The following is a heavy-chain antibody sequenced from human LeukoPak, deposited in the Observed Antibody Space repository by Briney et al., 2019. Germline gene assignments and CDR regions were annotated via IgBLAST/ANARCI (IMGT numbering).Heavy chain of an antibody. J-gene: IGHJ4*02. CDR1: GFTFSSYW. CDR2: IKQDGSEK. V-gene: IGHV3-7*01. Sequence: GGSLRLSCAASGFTFSSYWMSWVRQAPGKGLEGVANIKQDGSEKYYVDSVKGRFTISRDNAKNSLYLQMNSLRAEDTAVYYCARDGIEVYYDYVWGSLFDYWGQGTLVTVSS. CDR3: ARDGIEVYYDYVWGSLFDY. D-gene: IGHD3-16*01.